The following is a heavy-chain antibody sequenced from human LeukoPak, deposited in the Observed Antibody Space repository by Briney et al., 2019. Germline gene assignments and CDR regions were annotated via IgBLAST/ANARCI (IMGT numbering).Heavy chain of an antibody. CDR3: AKGGKWDVTPFDY. J-gene: IGHJ4*02. CDR1: GFTVSNYY. Sequence: GGSLRLSCAVSGFTVSNYYMSWVRQAPGKGLEWVSTISGGGGSTYYADSVKGRFTISRDNSKNTLYLQVNSLRAEDTAVYYCAKGGKWDVTPFDYWGQGTLVTVSS. CDR2: ISGGGGST. V-gene: IGHV3-23*01. D-gene: IGHD1-26*01.